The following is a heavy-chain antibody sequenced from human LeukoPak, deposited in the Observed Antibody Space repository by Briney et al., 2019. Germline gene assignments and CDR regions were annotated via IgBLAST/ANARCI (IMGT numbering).Heavy chain of an antibody. D-gene: IGHD3/OR15-3a*01. V-gene: IGHV4-34*01. J-gene: IGHJ5*02. CDR2: INHSGST. CDR3: ARGIDGPVMGVSPFDP. CDR1: GGSFSGYY. Sequence: SETLSLTCAVYGGSFSGYYWSWIRQPPGKGLEWIGEINHSGSTNYDPSLKSRVTISVDTSKTQFSLKLSSVTAADTAVYYCARGIDGPVMGVSPFDPWGQGTLVTVSS.